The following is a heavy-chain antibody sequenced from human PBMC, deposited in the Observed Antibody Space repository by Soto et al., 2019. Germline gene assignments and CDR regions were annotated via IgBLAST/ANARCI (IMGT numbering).Heavy chain of an antibody. CDR3: ARGRGEVRGVISYYYGMDV. Sequence: QVQLVQSGAEVKKPGSSVKVSCKASGGTFSSYAISWVRQAPGQGLEWMGGIIPIFGTANYAQKFQGRVTITADESTSTAYTELSSLRSDDTAVYYCARGRGEVRGVISYYYGMDVWGQGTTVTVSS. CDR1: GGTFSSYA. J-gene: IGHJ6*02. D-gene: IGHD3-10*01. CDR2: IIPIFGTA. V-gene: IGHV1-69*01.